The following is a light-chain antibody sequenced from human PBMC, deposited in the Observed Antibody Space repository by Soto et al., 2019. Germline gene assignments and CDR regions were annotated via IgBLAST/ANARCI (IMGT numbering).Light chain of an antibody. J-gene: IGKJ2*01. V-gene: IGKV1-39*01. Sequence: DIQMTQSPSSLSASVGDRVTITCRASQSISRSLIWYQQKPGKAPKLLIYAASSLQSGVPSRFSGSGSGTDFTLTISSLQPEDFATYYCQQSYSTPYTFGQGTKLEIK. CDR2: AAS. CDR1: QSISRS. CDR3: QQSYSTPYT.